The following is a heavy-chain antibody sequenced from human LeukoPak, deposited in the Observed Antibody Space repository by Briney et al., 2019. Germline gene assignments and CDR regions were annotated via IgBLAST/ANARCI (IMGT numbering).Heavy chain of an antibody. CDR3: AKNSLYYYDSSGYSLDY. CDR2: IQYDGSNQ. J-gene: IGHJ4*02. CDR1: PFTFSSYG. Sequence: GGSLRLSCATSPFTFSSYGMHWVRQAPGKGLEWVAYIQYDGSNQQYADSVKGRFSISRDSSKNILYLQMNSLRAEDTAVYYCAKNSLYYYDSSGYSLDYWGQGTLVTVSS. D-gene: IGHD3-22*01. V-gene: IGHV3-30*02.